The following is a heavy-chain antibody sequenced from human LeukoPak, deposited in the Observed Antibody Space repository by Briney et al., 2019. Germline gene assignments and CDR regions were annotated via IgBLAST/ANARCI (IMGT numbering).Heavy chain of an antibody. D-gene: IGHD3-22*01. CDR2: INSDGSST. Sequence: GGSLRLSCAASGFTFSSYWMHWVRQAPGKGLVWVSRINSDGSSTSYADSVKGRFTISRDNAKNTLYLQMNSLRAEDTAVYYCASEYYYDSSGYYSDYWGQGTLVTVSS. V-gene: IGHV3-74*01. CDR3: ASEYYYDSSGYYSDY. CDR1: GFTFSSYW. J-gene: IGHJ4*02.